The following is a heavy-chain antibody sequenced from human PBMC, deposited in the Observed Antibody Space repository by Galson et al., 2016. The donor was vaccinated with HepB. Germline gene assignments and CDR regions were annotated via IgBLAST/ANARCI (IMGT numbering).Heavy chain of an antibody. D-gene: IGHD5-12*01. Sequence: SVKVSCKASGYTFSDYGISWVRQAPGHGLEWLGWISAYNGNTKYAQSLQGRVTMTTDTSTSTAYMDLRSLRSEDSAGYYFSGGTRFPRGGFNGYEDAFDIWGQGTLVTVS. CDR2: ISAYNGNT. CDR3: SGGTRFPRGGFNGYEDAFDI. J-gene: IGHJ3*02. V-gene: IGHV1-18*04. CDR1: GYTFSDYG.